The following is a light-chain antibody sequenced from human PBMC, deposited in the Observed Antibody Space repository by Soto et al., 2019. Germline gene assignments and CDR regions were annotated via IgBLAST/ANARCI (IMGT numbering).Light chain of an antibody. Sequence: QSVLTQPPSVSGAPGQRVTISCTGGSSNIGAGYDVNWYQQFPGTVPRLLIHGSTNRPSGVPDRFSGSKSGTSASLAITGLQAEDEAHYHCQSYDTSLSGARVFGTGTKVTVL. CDR2: GST. CDR1: SSNIGAGYD. J-gene: IGLJ1*01. CDR3: QSYDTSLSGARV. V-gene: IGLV1-40*01.